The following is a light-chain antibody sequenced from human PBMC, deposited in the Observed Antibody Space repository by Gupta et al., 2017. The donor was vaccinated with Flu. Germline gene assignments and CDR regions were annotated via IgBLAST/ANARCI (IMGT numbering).Light chain of an antibody. CDR1: SRRKQY. CDR2: KDN. V-gene: IGLV3-25*02. J-gene: IGLJ1*01. CDR3: QSGDNGGKYLFV. Sequence: SYELTQRHSVSVSPGQTARNTCSGYSRRKQYVYWYKQKPGQASVVVIYKDNERPSGISGRFSGSSSGTTVTLTISRVQAEDEADYYCQSGDNGGKYLFVFGTGTKFTVL.